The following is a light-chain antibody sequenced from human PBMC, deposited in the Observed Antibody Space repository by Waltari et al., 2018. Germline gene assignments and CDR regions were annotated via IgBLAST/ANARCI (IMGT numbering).Light chain of an antibody. Sequence: QSALTQPASVTASPGESITIHCTATSSDGGACTSVSWYQHPPGRAPKFMIYDVSNRPSGVSPRFSGSKSGNTASLTISGLQAEDEAVYYCSSFTTSSTLLFGGGTKLTVL. J-gene: IGLJ2*01. CDR1: SSDGGACTS. CDR2: DVS. CDR3: SSFTTSSTLL. V-gene: IGLV2-14*03.